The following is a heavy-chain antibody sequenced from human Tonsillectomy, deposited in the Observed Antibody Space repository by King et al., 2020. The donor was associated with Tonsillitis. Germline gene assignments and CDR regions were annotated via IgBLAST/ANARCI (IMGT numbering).Heavy chain of an antibody. CDR1: GFTFSSYA. Sequence: VQLVESGGGLVQPGGSLRLSCAASGFTFSSYAISWVRQAPGKGLEWGSAISVSGSSTYYADSVKGRVTISRDNSKNTLYLQMNSLRAEDTAVYNCAKLESRGYSYGFPRGQGTLVTVSS. J-gene: IGHJ5*02. V-gene: IGHV3-23*04. D-gene: IGHD5-18*01. CDR2: ISVSGSST. CDR3: AKLESRGYSYGFP.